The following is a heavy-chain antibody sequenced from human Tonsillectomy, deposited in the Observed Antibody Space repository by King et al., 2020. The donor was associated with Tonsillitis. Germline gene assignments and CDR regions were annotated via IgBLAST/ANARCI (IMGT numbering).Heavy chain of an antibody. Sequence: VKEGGEGKKKGEGGKGDGKALGGTFSSYGISWVRQAPGQGLEWMGGIIPIFGTANYAQKVQGRVTITADESTSTAYMELSSLRSEDTAVYYCARASGERFWRCYFNGMDFWGQGTTVTVSS. V-gene: IGHV1-69*01. D-gene: IGHD3-3*01. J-gene: IGHJ6*02. CDR2: IIPIFGTA. CDR3: ARASGERFWRCYFNGMDF. CDR1: GGTFSSYG.